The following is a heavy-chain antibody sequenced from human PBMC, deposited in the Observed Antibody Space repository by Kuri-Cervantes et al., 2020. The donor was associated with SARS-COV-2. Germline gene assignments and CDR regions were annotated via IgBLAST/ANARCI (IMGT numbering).Heavy chain of an antibody. CDR3: ARDRRTGGYSSGFDL. CDR2: INPIGGT. D-gene: IGHD5-18*01. Sequence: ASVKVSCKASGGTFSSYAISWVRQAPGQGLEWMGWINPIGGTNSAQKFQGRVTMTRDTSTSTVHMELRRLRFDDTAVFYCARDRRTGGYSSGFDLWGQGTLVTVYS. J-gene: IGHJ4*02. V-gene: IGHV1-2*02. CDR1: GGTFSSYA.